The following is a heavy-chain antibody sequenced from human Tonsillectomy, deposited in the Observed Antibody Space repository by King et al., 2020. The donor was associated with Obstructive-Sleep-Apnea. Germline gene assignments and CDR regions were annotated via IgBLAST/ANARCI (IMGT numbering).Heavy chain of an antibody. D-gene: IGHD2-21*02. CDR3: AKDGPEAYCGGDCSFDY. CDR2: IRYDGSNK. V-gene: IGHV3-30*02. CDR1: GFTFSSYG. Sequence: VQLVESGGGVVQPGRSLRLSCAASGFTFSSYGMHWVRQAPGKGLEWVAFIRYDGSNKYYADSVKGRFTISRDNSKNTLYLQMNSLRAEDTAVYYCAKDGPEAYCGGDCSFDYWGQGTLVTVSS. J-gene: IGHJ4*02.